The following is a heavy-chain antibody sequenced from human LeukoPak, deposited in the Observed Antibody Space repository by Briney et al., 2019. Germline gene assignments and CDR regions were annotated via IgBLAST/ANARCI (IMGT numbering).Heavy chain of an antibody. CDR3: ARRYSSSSLWAY. CDR2: IYHSGSP. CDR1: GGSISSNNW. V-gene: IGHV4-4*02. Sequence: SETLSLTCAVSGGSISSNNWWGWVRQPPGKGLEWIGEIYHSGSPNYNPSLKSRVTISVDKSRNHFSLNLSSVTAADTAVYYCARRYSSSSLWAYWGQGTLVTVSS. D-gene: IGHD6-6*01. J-gene: IGHJ4*02.